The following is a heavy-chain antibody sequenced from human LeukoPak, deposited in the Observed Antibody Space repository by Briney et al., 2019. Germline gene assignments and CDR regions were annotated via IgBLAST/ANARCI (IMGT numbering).Heavy chain of an antibody. J-gene: IGHJ4*02. D-gene: IGHD4-11*01. V-gene: IGHV4-31*03. CDR2: IYYSGST. CDR1: GGSISSSTYY. Sequence: PSETLSLTCTVSGGSISSSTYYWGWIRQHPGKGLEWIGYIYYSGSTYYNPSLKSRVTISVDRSKNQFSLKLSSVTAADTAVYYCARGRDTVTFYYWGQGTLVTVSS. CDR3: ARGRDTVTFYY.